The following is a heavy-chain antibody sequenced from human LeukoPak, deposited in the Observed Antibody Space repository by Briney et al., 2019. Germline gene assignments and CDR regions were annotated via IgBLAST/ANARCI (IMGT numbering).Heavy chain of an antibody. CDR3: ARHLRFSNFPWYMDA. Sequence: QSSETLSLTCTVSGGSISSSSYYWGWIRQPPGKGLEWIGSIYYSGSTYYNPSLKSRVTISVDTSKNQFSLKLSSVTAADTAVYYCARHLRFSNFPWYMDAWGKGTTVTVSS. V-gene: IGHV4-39*07. D-gene: IGHD2/OR15-2a*01. CDR1: GGSISSSSYY. CDR2: IYYSGST. J-gene: IGHJ6*03.